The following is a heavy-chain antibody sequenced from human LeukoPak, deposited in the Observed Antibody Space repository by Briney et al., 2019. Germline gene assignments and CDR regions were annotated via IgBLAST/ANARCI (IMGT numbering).Heavy chain of an antibody. D-gene: IGHD6-6*01. CDR2: INPNSGGT. CDR3: ARGRGAARPSGYYFDY. CDR1: GYTFTGYY. J-gene: IGHJ4*02. Sequence: GASVKVSCKASGYTFTGYYMHWVRQAPGQGLEWMGWINPNSGGTNYAQKFQGRVTMTRDTSISTAYMELSRLRSEDTAVYYCARGRGAARPSGYYFDYWGQGTLVTVSS. V-gene: IGHV1-2*02.